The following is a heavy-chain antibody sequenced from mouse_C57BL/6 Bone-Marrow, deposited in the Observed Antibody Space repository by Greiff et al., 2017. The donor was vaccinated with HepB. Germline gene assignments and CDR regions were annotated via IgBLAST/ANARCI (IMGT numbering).Heavy chain of an antibody. CDR2: IDPSDSST. CDR1: GYTFTSYW. V-gene: IGHV1-59*01. CDR3: AREDY. J-gene: IGHJ2*01. Sequence: QVQLQQPGAELVRPGTSVKLSCKASGYTFTSYWMHWVKQRPGQGLEWIGVIDPSDSSTNYNKKFKGKATLTVDTSSSTAYMQLSSLTSEDSAVYYCAREDYWGQGTTLTVSS.